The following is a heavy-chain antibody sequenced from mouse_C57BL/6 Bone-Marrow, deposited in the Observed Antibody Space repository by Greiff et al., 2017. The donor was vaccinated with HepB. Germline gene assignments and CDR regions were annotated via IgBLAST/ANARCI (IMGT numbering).Heavy chain of an antibody. V-gene: IGHV1-54*01. CDR2: SNPGSGGT. CDR1: GYAFTNYL. D-gene: IGHD1-1*01. Sequence: QVLVKQSGAELVRPGTSVKVSCKASGYAFTNYLIEWVKQRPGQGLEWIGVSNPGSGGTNYNEKFKGKATLTADKSSSTAYMQLSSLTSEDSAVYFCAIYYGDAMDYWGQGTSVTVSS. J-gene: IGHJ4*01. CDR3: AIYYGDAMDY.